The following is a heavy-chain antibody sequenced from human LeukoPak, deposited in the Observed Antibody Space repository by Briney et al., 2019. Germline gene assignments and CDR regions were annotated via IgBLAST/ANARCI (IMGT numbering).Heavy chain of an antibody. CDR2: IYYSGSL. CDR3: AREMDGSGGYYDRHYYYMDV. V-gene: IGHV4-39*07. D-gene: IGHD3-10*01. CDR1: GGSISSSSYY. J-gene: IGHJ6*03. Sequence: SETLSLTCTVSGGSISSSSYYWGWIRQPPGKGLVWIGCIYYSGSLYYNPSLKSRVTISVDTSKNQFSLKLSSVTAADTAVYYCAREMDGSGGYYDRHYYYMDVWGKGTTVTVSS.